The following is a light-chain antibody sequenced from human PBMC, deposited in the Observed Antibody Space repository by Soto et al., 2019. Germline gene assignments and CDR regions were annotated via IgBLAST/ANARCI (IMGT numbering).Light chain of an antibody. CDR2: GSS. Sequence: DIVLTQSPCTLSLSPGERATLSCRASQSVSNSYSAWYQQKPGEAPSLLIYGSSSRATGIPDRSSGSGYGTDCTLTISRLEPEDFAVYYCQQYGSSPTFTFGQGTRLEIK. CDR1: QSVSNSY. CDR3: QQYGSSPTFT. J-gene: IGKJ5*01. V-gene: IGKV3-20*01.